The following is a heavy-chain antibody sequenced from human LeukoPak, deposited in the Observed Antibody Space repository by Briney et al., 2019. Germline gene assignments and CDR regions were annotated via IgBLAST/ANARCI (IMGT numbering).Heavy chain of an antibody. CDR2: INPNSGGT. CDR3: ARDVYGYSSSWYSHDAFDT. V-gene: IGHV1-2*02. J-gene: IGHJ3*02. CDR1: GYTFTGYY. Sequence: ASVKVSCKASGYTFTGYYMHWVRPAPGQGLEWMGWINPNSGGTNYAQKFQGRVTMTRDTSISTAYMELSRLRSDDTAVYYCARDVYGYSSSWYSHDAFDTWGQGTMVTVSS. D-gene: IGHD6-13*01.